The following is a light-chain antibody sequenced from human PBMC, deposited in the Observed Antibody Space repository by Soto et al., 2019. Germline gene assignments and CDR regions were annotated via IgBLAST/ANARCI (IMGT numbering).Light chain of an antibody. CDR1: SSNIGSNY. CDR2: RNN. Sequence: QSVLTQPPSASGTPGQRVTISCSGSSSNIGSNYVYWYQQLPGMAPKLLIYRNNQRPSGVPDRFSGSKSGTSASLAISGLRSEDEADYYCAAWDDSLSGVVFGGRTKLTVL. J-gene: IGLJ2*01. CDR3: AAWDDSLSGVV. V-gene: IGLV1-47*01.